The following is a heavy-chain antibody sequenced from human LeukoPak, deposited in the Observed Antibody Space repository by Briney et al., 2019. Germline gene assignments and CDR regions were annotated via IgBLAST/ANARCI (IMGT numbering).Heavy chain of an antibody. J-gene: IGHJ4*02. Sequence: GGSLRLSCAASGFTFSSYAMHWVRQAPGKGLEWVALISYDGNNKYYADSVKGRFTISRDNSKNRLYLQMDSLRAEDTAVYYCAKAGVEVSGFDYWGQGTLVTVSS. D-gene: IGHD5-24*01. CDR3: AKAGVEVSGFDY. CDR2: ISYDGNNK. CDR1: GFTFSSYA. V-gene: IGHV3-30-3*01.